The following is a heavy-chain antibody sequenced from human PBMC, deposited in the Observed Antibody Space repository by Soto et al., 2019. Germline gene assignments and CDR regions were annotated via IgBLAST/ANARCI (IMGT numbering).Heavy chain of an antibody. CDR1: GFSFSTTGAG. J-gene: IGHJ4*02. D-gene: IGHD2-15*01. CDR2: IFWNDAK. V-gene: IGHV2-5*01. CDR3: AYRRGGSSSGGNFDY. Sequence: QIALKESGPTLVKHSQTLTLTCTFSGFSFSTTGAGVGWIRQPPGKALEWLALIFWNDAKRYRPSLRSRLTIIKDTSKNQVVLKMTNVDPVDTATYYCAYRRGGSSSGGNFDYWGQGTPVTVYS.